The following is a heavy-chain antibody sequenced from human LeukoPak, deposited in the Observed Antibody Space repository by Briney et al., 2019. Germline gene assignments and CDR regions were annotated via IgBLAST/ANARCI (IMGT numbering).Heavy chain of an antibody. CDR1: GGSFSGYY. V-gene: IGHV4-34*01. CDR2: INHSGST. J-gene: IGHJ5*02. CDR3: ARGFHLGYCSGGSCYVWFDP. Sequence: NPSETLSLTCAVYGGSFSGYYWSWIRQPPGKGLAWTGEINHSGSTNYNPSLKSRVTISVDTSKNQFSLKLSSVTAADTAVYYCARGFHLGYCSGGSCYVWFDPWDQGTLVTVSS. D-gene: IGHD2-15*01.